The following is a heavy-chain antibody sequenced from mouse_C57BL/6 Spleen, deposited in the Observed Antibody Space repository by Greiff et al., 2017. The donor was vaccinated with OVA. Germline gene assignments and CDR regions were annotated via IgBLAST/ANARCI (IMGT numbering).Heavy chain of an antibody. J-gene: IGHJ2*01. Sequence: LQPGAELVKPGASVKLSCKASGYTFTSYWMHWVKQRPGQGLEWIGMIHPNSGSTNYNEKFKSKATLTVDKSSSTAYMQLSSLTSEDSAVYYCARGDYGSSYVDYWGQGTTLTVSS. CDR2: IHPNSGST. CDR3: ARGDYGSSYVDY. D-gene: IGHD1-1*01. V-gene: IGHV1-64*01. CDR1: GYTFTSYW.